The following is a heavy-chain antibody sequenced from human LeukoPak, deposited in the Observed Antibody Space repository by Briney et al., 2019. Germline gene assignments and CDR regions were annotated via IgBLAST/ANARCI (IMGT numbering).Heavy chain of an antibody. Sequence: PSETLSLTCGASGTSFSSYYWSWIRQPPGKGLEWIGEVNHSGYTNTNPSLKSRVTISVDTSNNQFSLRLSSVTAADTAVYFCARMTTGHDYWGQGTLVTVSS. CDR3: ARMTTGHDY. CDR2: VNHSGYT. V-gene: IGHV4-34*01. J-gene: IGHJ4*02. CDR1: GTSFSSYY. D-gene: IGHD4-17*01.